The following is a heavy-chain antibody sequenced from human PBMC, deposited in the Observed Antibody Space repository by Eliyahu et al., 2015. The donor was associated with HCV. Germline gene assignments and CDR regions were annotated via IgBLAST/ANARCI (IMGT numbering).Heavy chain of an antibody. CDR3: AIAFGGIVGATPSYPYYYYGMDV. J-gene: IGHJ6*02. V-gene: IGHV4-4*02. CDR1: GGSISSSNW. CDR2: IYHSGST. D-gene: IGHD1-26*01. Sequence: QVQLQESGPGLVKPSGTLSLTCAVSGGSISSSNWWSWVRQPPGKGLEWIGEIYHSGSTNYNPSLKSRVTISVDKSKNQFSLKLSSVTAADTAVYXCAIAFGGIVGATPSYPYYYYGMDVWGQGTTVTVSS.